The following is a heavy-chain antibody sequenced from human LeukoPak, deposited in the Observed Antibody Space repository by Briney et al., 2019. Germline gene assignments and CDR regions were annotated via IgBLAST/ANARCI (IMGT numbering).Heavy chain of an antibody. J-gene: IGHJ3*02. CDR3: ARGADTAMGAAFDI. V-gene: IGHV3-30*04. CDR2: ISYDGSNK. D-gene: IGHD5-18*01. CDR1: GFTFSSYA. Sequence: GRSLRLSCAASGFTFSSYAMHWVRQAPGKGLEGVAVISYDGSNKYYADSVKGRFTISRDNSKNTLYLQMNSLRAEDTAVYYCARGADTAMGAAFDIWGQGTMVTVSS.